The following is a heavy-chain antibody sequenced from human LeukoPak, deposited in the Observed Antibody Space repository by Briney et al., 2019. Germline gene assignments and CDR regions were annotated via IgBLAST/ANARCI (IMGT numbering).Heavy chain of an antibody. J-gene: IGHJ5*02. CDR1: GFPVGDYS. Sequence: QLGGSLRLSCAASGFPVGDYSMAWGRQAPGKGLEWVSAISGSGSYTDYADSVKGRFTISKDNPKNTLYMRMSSLRAEDTAVYYCARARGLGYGDDVRWFDPWGQGTLVTVSS. CDR3: ARARGLGYGDDVRWFDP. D-gene: IGHD4-17*01. CDR2: ISGSGSYT. V-gene: IGHV3-23*01.